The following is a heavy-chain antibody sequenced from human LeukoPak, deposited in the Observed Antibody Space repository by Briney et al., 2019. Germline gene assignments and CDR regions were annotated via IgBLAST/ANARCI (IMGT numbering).Heavy chain of an antibody. D-gene: IGHD4-17*01. CDR2: ISAYNGNT. J-gene: IGHJ4*02. CDR3: ARDLRPTVTTLTYLGY. CDR1: GYSFTSYW. V-gene: IGHV1-18*04. Sequence: GESLKISCKGSGYSFTSYWIGWVRQAPGQGLEWMGWISAYNGNTNFAQKLQGRVTLTTDTSTSTAYMELRSLRSDDTAVYYCARDLRPTVTTLTYLGYWGQGTLVTVSS.